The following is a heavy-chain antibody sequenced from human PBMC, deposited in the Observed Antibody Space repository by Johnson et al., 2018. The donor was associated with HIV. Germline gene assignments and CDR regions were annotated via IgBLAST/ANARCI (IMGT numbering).Heavy chain of an antibody. Sequence: VQLVESGGGVVQPGRSLRLSCAASGFTFSSYAMHWVRQAPGKGLECVSGIYSGGRTYYADSVRGRFTISRDNSKNTLYLQMNSLRAEDTAVYFCARDRRYYDSSGYYHDAFDIWGHGTMVTVSS. V-gene: IGHV3-66*01. CDR3: ARDRRYYDSSGYYHDAFDI. CDR1: GFTFSSYA. D-gene: IGHD3-22*01. CDR2: IYSGGRT. J-gene: IGHJ3*02.